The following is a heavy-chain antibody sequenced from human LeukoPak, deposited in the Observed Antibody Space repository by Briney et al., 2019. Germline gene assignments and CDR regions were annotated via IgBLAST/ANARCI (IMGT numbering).Heavy chain of an antibody. CDR2: IYTSGST. D-gene: IGHD1-26*01. J-gene: IGHJ4*02. CDR3: ARHRVGATMVDY. CDR1: ADSISNSY. V-gene: IGHV4-4*07. Sequence: SETLSLTCSVTADSISNSYWSWIRQSAGKGLEWIGRIYTSGSTNYNPSLKSRVTMSVDKSKNQFSLKVTSVTAADTAVYYCARHRVGATMVDYWGQGTLVTVSS.